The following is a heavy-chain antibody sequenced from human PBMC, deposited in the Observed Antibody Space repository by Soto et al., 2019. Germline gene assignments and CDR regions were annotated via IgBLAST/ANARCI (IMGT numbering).Heavy chain of an antibody. D-gene: IGHD3-16*01. J-gene: IGHJ5*02. CDR1: GYTFINYD. Sequence: QVQMVQSGAEVKKPGASVKVSCKASGYTFINYDIHWVRQATGQGFEGRGWMNPDSGNTGQSKQCQGRVTMTRDTSISTAYMELSSLRSEDTAVYYCARGRFRRTWFDPWGQGTLVTVSS. CDR3: ARGRFRRTWFDP. CDR2: MNPDSGNT. V-gene: IGHV1-8*01.